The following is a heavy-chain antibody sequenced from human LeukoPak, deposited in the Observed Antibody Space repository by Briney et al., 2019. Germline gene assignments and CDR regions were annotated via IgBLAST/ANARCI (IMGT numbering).Heavy chain of an antibody. Sequence: SQTLSLTCTVSGGSISSGDYYWSWIRQPPGTGLEWIGYIYYSGGTYYNPSLKSRVTISVDTSKNQFSLKLSSVTAADTAVYYCASSSFNYGDYGIAYFDYWGQGTLVTVSS. D-gene: IGHD4-17*01. CDR3: ASSSFNYGDYGIAYFDY. J-gene: IGHJ4*02. CDR2: IYYSGGT. CDR1: GGSISSGDYY. V-gene: IGHV4-30-4*01.